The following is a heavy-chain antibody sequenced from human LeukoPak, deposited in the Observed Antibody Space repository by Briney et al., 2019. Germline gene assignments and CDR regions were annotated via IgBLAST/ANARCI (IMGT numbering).Heavy chain of an antibody. D-gene: IGHD3-22*01. Sequence: PGGSLRLSCAASGFCFGRYEMNWVRQAPGKGMEWVSYISTTGSTVYYADSVEGRFTMSRDNAKNLLYLQMNSLRAEDAAVYYCAKDFPHYYESSHGMDAWGQGTTVTVSS. CDR1: GFCFGRYE. V-gene: IGHV3-48*03. J-gene: IGHJ6*02. CDR2: ISTTGSTV. CDR3: AKDFPHYYESSHGMDA.